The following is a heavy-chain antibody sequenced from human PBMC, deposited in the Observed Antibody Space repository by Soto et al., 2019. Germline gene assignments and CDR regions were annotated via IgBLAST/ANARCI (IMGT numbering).Heavy chain of an antibody. V-gene: IGHV4-59*01. Sequence: SETLSLTCTVSGGSISSYYWSWIRQPPGKGLEWIGYIYYSGSTNYNPSLKSRVTISVDTPKNQSSLKLSSVTAADTAVYYCARFQVGWQLVTGPSGCYYGMDVWGQGPTVTVSS. CDR2: IYYSGST. CDR3: ARFQVGWQLVTGPSGCYYGMDV. CDR1: GGSISSYY. D-gene: IGHD6-6*01. J-gene: IGHJ6*02.